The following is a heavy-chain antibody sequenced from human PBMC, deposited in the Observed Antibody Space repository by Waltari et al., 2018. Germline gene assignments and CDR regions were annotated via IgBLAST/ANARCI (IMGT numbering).Heavy chain of an antibody. D-gene: IGHD2-2*01. V-gene: IGHV3-7*01. CDR2: IKQDGSAK. Sequence: EVQRVEPGGGVVQRGGSLRHLCVAAGLSCSSDGMTWVRKARGKGPEWVANIKQDGSAKYLVDAVKGRFTISRDNAKNSLFLQMNSLRAEDTAVYYCATSRTFDYWGQGTLVTVSS. CDR1: GLSCSSDG. J-gene: IGHJ4*02. CDR3: ATSRTFDY.